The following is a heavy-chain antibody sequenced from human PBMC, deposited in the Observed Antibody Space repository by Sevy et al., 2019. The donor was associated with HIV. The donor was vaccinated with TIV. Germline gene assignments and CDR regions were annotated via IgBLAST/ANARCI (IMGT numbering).Heavy chain of an antibody. V-gene: IGHV1-69*10. D-gene: IGHD2-21*02. Sequence: ASVKVSCKASGGRLSDYVMNWVRQAPGQGLEWAGGIIPRVGLTNYAQKFHDRVTITADESTSTVSIEVRRLTSEDTGVYYCASVRPCGGDCYFFDSWGQGTLVTVSS. CDR3: ASVRPCGGDCYFFDS. CDR2: IIPRVGLT. J-gene: IGHJ4*02. CDR1: GGRLSDYV.